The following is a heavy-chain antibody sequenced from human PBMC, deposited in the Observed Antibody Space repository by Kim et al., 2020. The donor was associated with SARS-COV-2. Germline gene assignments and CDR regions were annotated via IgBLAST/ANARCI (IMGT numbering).Heavy chain of an antibody. CDR2: IIPIFTRA. J-gene: IGHJ4*02. CDR3: ARDQGGNGEFDY. Sequence: SVKVSCKASGGTFSSYAINWVRQAPGQGLEWMGRIIPIFTRANYAQKFQGKVTITADKSTSTAYMELSSLRSEDTAVYYCARDQGGNGEFDYWGQGTLVTVSS. V-gene: IGHV1-69*04. CDR1: GGTFSSYA. D-gene: IGHD3-10*01.